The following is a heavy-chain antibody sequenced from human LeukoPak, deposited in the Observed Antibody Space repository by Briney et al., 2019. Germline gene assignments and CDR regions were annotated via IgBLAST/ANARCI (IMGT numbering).Heavy chain of an antibody. CDR2: IGSSGTTM. J-gene: IGHJ4*02. V-gene: IGHV3-11*04. CDR1: GFTFSDHY. D-gene: IGHD6-19*01. CDR3: ARDLSAVAGKDRTDY. Sequence: PGGSLRLSCAASGFTFSDHYMSWVRQAPGRGLEWLSSIGSSGTTMYYADSVKGRFTISRDNTKNSMFLQMNSLRVEDTAVYYCARDLSAVAGKDRTDYWGQGTLVTVSS.